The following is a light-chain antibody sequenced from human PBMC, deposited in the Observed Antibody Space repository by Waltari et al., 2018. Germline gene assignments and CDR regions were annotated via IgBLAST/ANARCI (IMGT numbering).Light chain of an antibody. Sequence: QSALTQPASVSGSPGQSITISCTGTSSDVGGYNYVSWYQQHPGKAPKLMIYDVSKRPSGVSNRFSGSKSGNTASLTISGLQAEDEADYYCCSYACSVVFGGGTKLTVL. CDR1: SSDVGGYNY. V-gene: IGLV2-23*02. CDR3: CSYACSVV. J-gene: IGLJ2*01. CDR2: DVS.